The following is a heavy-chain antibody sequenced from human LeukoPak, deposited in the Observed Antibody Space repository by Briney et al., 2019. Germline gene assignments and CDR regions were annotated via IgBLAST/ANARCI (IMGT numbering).Heavy chain of an antibody. D-gene: IGHD6-19*01. J-gene: IGHJ4*02. Sequence: SETLSLTCTVSGGSISSYYWSWIRQPPGKGLEWIGYIYYSGNTNYNPSLKSRVTISVDTSKNQFSLKLSSVTAADTAVYYCARDQEYSSGWYSSDHAGYMDVWGQGTLVTVSS. V-gene: IGHV4-59*01. CDR2: IYYSGNT. CDR1: GGSISSYY. CDR3: ARDQEYSSGWYSSDHAGYMDV.